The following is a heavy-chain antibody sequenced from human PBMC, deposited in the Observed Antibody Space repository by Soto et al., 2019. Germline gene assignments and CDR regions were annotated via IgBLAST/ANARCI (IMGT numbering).Heavy chain of an antibody. CDR3: AKGRAPFLGRGMDV. CDR2: ISGSGGTT. CDR1: GFTFSSYA. V-gene: IGHV3-23*01. Sequence: EVQLLESGGCLVQTGGSLRLSCAASGFTFSSYAMSWVRQAAGKGLEWVSDISGSGGTTYYADSVKGRFTISRDSSKNTLYLQMNSLRAEDTAVYYCAKGRAPFLGRGMDVWGQGTTVTVSS. J-gene: IGHJ6*02.